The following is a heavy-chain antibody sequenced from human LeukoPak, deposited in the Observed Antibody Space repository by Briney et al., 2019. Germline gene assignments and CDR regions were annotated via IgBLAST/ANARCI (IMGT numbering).Heavy chain of an antibody. D-gene: IGHD3-22*01. V-gene: IGHV3-23*01. CDR1: GFTFSSYV. CDR2: IGGSDSGGKT. Sequence: PGGSLRLSCAASGFTFSSYVISWVRQAPGKGLEWISSIGGSDSGGKTYYADSVKGRFTISRDNSKNTLYLQMKSLRVEDTAIYYCAKDQGGHYWEYGMNVWGHGTTVTVFS. J-gene: IGHJ6*02. CDR3: AKDQGGHYWEYGMNV.